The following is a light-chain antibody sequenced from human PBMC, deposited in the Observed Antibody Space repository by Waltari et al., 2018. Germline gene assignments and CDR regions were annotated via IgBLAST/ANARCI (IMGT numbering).Light chain of an antibody. Sequence: GDSVTITCRASQDIRDDLGWYQQKPGKAPNLLIYAASTCQSGVPSRFSGSGSGTDFTLTINSLQPEDFATYYCLQDYLYPWTFGQGTKVEI. V-gene: IGKV1-6*01. J-gene: IGKJ1*01. CDR1: QDIRDD. CDR3: LQDYLYPWT. CDR2: AAS.